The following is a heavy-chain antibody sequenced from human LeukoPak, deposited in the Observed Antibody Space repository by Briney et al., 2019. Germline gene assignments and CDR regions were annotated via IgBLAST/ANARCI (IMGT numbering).Heavy chain of an antibody. Sequence: PGGSLRLSCVGSGFTVSSNYMSWVRQPPGTGLEWVAVIYTDGTTFYTDSVKGRFTISRDSSKNTVSLQMNSLRVDDTAVYYCARGYPSAFYYYYMDVWGKGTTVTVSS. J-gene: IGHJ6*03. CDR1: GFTVSSNY. D-gene: IGHD2-15*01. CDR2: IYTDGTT. CDR3: ARGYPSAFYYYYMDV. V-gene: IGHV3-53*01.